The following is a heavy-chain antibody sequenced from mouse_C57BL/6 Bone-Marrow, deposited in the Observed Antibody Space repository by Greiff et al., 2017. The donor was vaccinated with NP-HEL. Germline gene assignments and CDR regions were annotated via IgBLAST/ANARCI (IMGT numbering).Heavy chain of an antibody. CDR2: ISYSGST. D-gene: IGHD4-1*01. CDR1: GYSITSAY. Sequence: EVKLVESGPGLAKPSQTLSLPCSVTGYSITSAYWNWIRQFPGTKLAYMGYISYSGSTYYNPSLKSRISITRDTSKNQYYLQLNSVTTEDTATYYCARRGNWDYFDYWGQGTTLKVSS. V-gene: IGHV3-8*01. J-gene: IGHJ2*01. CDR3: ARRGNWDYFDY.